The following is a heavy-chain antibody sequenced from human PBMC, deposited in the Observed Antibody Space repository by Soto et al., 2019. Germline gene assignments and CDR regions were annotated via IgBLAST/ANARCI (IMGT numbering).Heavy chain of an antibody. CDR1: GGSISSSSYY. Sequence: LSLTCTVSGGSISSSSYYWGWIRQPPGKGLEWIGSIYYSGSTYYNPSLKSRVTISVDTSKNQFSLKLSSVTAADTAVYYCARQDRHGGSFDYWGQGTLVTVSS. CDR2: IYYSGST. J-gene: IGHJ4*02. D-gene: IGHD3-16*01. CDR3: ARQDRHGGSFDY. V-gene: IGHV4-39*01.